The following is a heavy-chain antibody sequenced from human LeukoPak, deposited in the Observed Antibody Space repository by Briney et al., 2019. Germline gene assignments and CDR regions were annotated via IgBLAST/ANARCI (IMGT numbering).Heavy chain of an antibody. CDR1: GYALTELS. Sequence: GASVKVSCKVSGYALTELSMHWVRQAPGKGLEWMGGFDPEDGETIYAQKFQGRVTMTEDTSTDTAYMELSSLRSEDTAVYYCATVGGGYSYGYWFDPWGQGTLVTVSS. J-gene: IGHJ5*02. D-gene: IGHD5-18*01. CDR2: FDPEDGET. V-gene: IGHV1-24*01. CDR3: ATVGGGYSYGYWFDP.